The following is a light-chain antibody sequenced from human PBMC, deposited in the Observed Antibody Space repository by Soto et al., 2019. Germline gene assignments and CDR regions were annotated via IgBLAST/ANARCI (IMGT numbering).Light chain of an antibody. CDR3: QQYGDSPR. Sequence: EIVLTQSPGTLSLSPGERATLSCRASQSVRYSYLAWYQQKPGQAPRLLSYGASSRATGIPDRFSGSGSGTAFTLTISRLEPEDLAVYYCQQYGDSPRFGPGTKVDIK. CDR2: GAS. CDR1: QSVRYSY. V-gene: IGKV3-20*01. J-gene: IGKJ3*01.